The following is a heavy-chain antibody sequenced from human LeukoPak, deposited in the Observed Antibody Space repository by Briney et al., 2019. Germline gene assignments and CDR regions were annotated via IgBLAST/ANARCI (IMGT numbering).Heavy chain of an antibody. V-gene: IGHV3-21*01. CDR2: ISSSSSYI. CDR3: ARHWGNVYYFDY. CDR1: GFTFSSYS. Sequence: KPGGSLRLSCAASGFTFSSYSMNWVRQAPGKWLECVSSISSSSSYIYYADSVKGRFTISRDNAKNSLYLQMNSLRAEDTAVYYCARHWGNVYYFDYWGQGTLVTVSS. J-gene: IGHJ4*02. D-gene: IGHD7-27*01.